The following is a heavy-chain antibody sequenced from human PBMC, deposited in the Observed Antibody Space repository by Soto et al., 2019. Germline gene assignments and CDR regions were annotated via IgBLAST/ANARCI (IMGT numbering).Heavy chain of an antibody. V-gene: IGHV3-53*01. D-gene: IGHD3-22*01. J-gene: IGHJ4*02. Sequence: GGSLRLSCAASGFTVSSNYMSWVRQAPGKGLEWVSVIYSGGSTYYADSVKGRFTISRDNSKNTLYLQMNSLRAEDTAVYYCARESSGYYSIAYWGQGTLVTVSS. CDR2: IYSGGST. CDR3: ARESSGYYSIAY. CDR1: GFTVSSNY.